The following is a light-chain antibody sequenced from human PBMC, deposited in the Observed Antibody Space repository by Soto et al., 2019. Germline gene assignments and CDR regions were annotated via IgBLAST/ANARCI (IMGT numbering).Light chain of an antibody. CDR2: EVS. J-gene: IGLJ1*01. CDR3: CSYAGNPYV. Sequence: QSALTQPASVSGSPGQSITISCTGTSSDVGGYNYVSWYQHHPGKAPKLMIYEVSNRPSGVSYRFSGSKSGNTASLTISGLQAEDEADYYCCSYAGNPYVFGTGTKVTVL. CDR1: SSDVGGYNY. V-gene: IGLV2-14*01.